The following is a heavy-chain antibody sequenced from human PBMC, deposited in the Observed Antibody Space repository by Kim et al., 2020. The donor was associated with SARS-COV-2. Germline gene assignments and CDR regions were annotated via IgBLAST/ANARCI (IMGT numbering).Heavy chain of an antibody. CDR1: GGSISSSSYY. CDR2: IYYSGTT. Sequence: SETLSLTCTVSGGSISSSSYYWAWIRQPPGKGLEWIGSIYYSGTTFYNPSLKSRLTISVDTSKNQFSLTVSSVTATDTAVYYCARRVISATVDYWGQGTLVTVSS. V-gene: IGHV4-39*01. J-gene: IGHJ4*02. D-gene: IGHD4-17*01. CDR3: ARRVISATVDY.